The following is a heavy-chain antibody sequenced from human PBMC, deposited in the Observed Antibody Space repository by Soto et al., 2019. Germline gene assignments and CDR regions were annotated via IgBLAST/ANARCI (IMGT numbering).Heavy chain of an antibody. D-gene: IGHD1-20*01. J-gene: IGHJ4*02. Sequence: GGSLRLSCAASGFTFSNGWMGWVRQAPGKGLEWVGRTKSKNDGGTTDYAAPVKGRFAISRDDSRNTFFLQMNSLKTEDTAVYYCTPDRGIKLRPLFDFWGQGTLVTVSS. CDR1: GFTFSNGW. CDR2: TKSKNDGGTT. V-gene: IGHV3-15*01. CDR3: TPDRGIKLRPLFDF.